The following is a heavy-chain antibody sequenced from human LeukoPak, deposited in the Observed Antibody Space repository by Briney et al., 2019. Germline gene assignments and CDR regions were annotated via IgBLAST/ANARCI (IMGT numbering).Heavy chain of an antibody. D-gene: IGHD3-22*01. Sequence: GASVKVSCKASGYTFTGYYMHWVRQAPGQGLEWMGWINPNSGGTNYAQKFQGRVTMTRDTSISTAYMELSRLRSDDTAVYYCARDLYYYDSTQTPWGQGTLVTVSS. CDR3: ARDLYYYDSTQTP. CDR2: INPNSGGT. J-gene: IGHJ4*02. CDR1: GYTFTGYY. V-gene: IGHV1-2*02.